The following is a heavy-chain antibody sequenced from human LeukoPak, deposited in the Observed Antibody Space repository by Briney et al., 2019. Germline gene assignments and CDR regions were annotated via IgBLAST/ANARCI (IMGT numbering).Heavy chain of an antibody. CDR1: GFTFSSYA. CDR3: AGSGYSSSWYEEDYYYYGMDV. CDR2: ISGSDGST. J-gene: IGHJ6*02. D-gene: IGHD6-13*01. Sequence: GGSLRLSCAASGFTFSSYAMSWVRQAPGKGLEWVSAISGSDGSTYYADSVKGRFTISRDNSKNTLYLQMNSLRAEDTAVYYCAGSGYSSSWYEEDYYYYGMDVWGQGTTVTVSS. V-gene: IGHV3-23*01.